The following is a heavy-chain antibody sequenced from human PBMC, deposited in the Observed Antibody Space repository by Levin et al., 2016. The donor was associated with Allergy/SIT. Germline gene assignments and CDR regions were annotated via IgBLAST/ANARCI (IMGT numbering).Heavy chain of an antibody. CDR3: AKDRWSDWNSPPSSMDV. D-gene: IGHD1-7*01. CDR1: GFTFSSNA. CDR2: ISGSGGST. V-gene: IGHV3-23*01. J-gene: IGHJ6*02. Sequence: GESLKISCAASGFTFSSNAMSWVRQAPGKGLEWVSGISGSGGSTHYADSVKGRFTISRDNSKNTLYLQMNSLRAEDTAVYYCAKDRWSDWNSPPSSMDVWGQGTTVTVSS.